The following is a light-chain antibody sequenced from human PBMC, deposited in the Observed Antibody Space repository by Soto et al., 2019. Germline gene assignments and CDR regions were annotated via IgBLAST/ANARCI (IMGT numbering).Light chain of an antibody. Sequence: EMVLTHFPDTLFLSPGERATLSCRPSLTVTNNYLAWYQQKAGQAPRLVIYDASTRATGIPDRFSASGSGTDFTLTISRLEPEDFAVYFCQQYASAPLTFGQGTKVDIK. CDR3: QQYASAPLT. CDR1: LTVTNNY. V-gene: IGKV3-20*01. CDR2: DAS. J-gene: IGKJ1*01.